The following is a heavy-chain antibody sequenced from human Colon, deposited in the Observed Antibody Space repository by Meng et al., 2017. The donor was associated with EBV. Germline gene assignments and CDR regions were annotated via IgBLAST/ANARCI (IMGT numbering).Heavy chain of an antibody. Sequence: QMQLQESGPGLVKPSGTLSLTCAVSGGSISISTWWSWVRQPPGKGLEWIGEIYHSGGTNYNPSLRGRVIISVDTSKNQFSLRLNSVTAADTAVYYCASLYGDSSVWYLDLWGRGTLVTVSS. CDR3: ASLYGDSSVWYLDL. CDR1: GGSISISTW. CDR2: IYHSGGT. V-gene: IGHV4-4*02. J-gene: IGHJ2*01. D-gene: IGHD4-17*01.